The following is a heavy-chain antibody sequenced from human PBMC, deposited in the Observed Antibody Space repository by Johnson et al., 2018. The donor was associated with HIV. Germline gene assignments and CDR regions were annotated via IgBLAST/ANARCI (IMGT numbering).Heavy chain of an antibody. J-gene: IGHJ3*02. CDR3: ARARDWNYGDI. CDR1: GFTFSSYA. V-gene: IGHV3-30-3*01. Sequence: QVQLVESGGGVVQPGRSLRLSCSASGFTFSSYAMHWARQAPGKGLEWVAIISYDGSNKYYADSVKGRFTISRDNSKNTLYLQMNSLRAEDTAVYYCARARDWNYGDIWGQGTMVTVSS. D-gene: IGHD1-7*01. CDR2: ISYDGSNK.